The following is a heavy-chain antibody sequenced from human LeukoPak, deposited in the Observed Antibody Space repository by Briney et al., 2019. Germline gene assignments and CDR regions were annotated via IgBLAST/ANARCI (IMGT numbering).Heavy chain of an antibody. J-gene: IGHJ4*02. CDR1: GFTFSHYG. CDR3: AKGIGSESDF. CDR2: ISHDGSHK. V-gene: IGHV3-30*18. D-gene: IGHD2-21*01. Sequence: GGSLRLSCAGSGFTFSHYGMHWVRQAPGQGLEWVAAISHDGSHKNYADSVEGRFSISRDNSKDTLYLQLNSLRAEDTAAYYCAKGIGSESDFWGQGTLVTVSS.